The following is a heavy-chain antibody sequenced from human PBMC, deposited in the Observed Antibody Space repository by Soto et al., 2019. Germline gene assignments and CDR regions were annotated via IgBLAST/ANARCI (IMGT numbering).Heavy chain of an antibody. D-gene: IGHD3-3*01. V-gene: IGHV3-30-3*01. CDR2: ISYDGSNK. CDR1: GFTFSSYA. Sequence: GGSLRLSCAASGFTFSSYAMHWVRQAPGKGLKWVAVISYDGSNKYYADSVKGRFTISRDNSKNTLYLQMNSLRAEDTAVYYCARDYDFWSGTSYGMDVWGQGT. J-gene: IGHJ6*02. CDR3: ARDYDFWSGTSYGMDV.